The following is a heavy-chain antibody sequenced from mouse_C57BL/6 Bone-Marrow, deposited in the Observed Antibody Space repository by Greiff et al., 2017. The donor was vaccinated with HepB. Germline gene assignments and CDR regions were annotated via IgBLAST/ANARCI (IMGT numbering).Heavy chain of an antibody. CDR1: GYTFTSYW. J-gene: IGHJ2*01. Sequence: VQLQQPGAELVRPGTSVKLSCKASGYTFTSYWMHWVKQRPGQGLEWIGVIDPSDSYTNYNQKFKGKATLTVDTSSSTAYMQLSSLTSEDSAVYYCTWLRRQAYFDYWGQGTTLTVSS. V-gene: IGHV1-59*01. CDR3: TWLRRQAYFDY. CDR2: IDPSDSYT. D-gene: IGHD2-2*01.